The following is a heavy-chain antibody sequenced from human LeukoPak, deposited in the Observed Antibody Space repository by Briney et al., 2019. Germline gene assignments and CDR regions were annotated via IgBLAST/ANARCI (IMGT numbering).Heavy chain of an antibody. Sequence: LETLSLTCAVYGGSFSGYYWSWIRQPPGKGLEWIGEINHSGSTNYNPSLKSRVTISVDTSKNQFSLKLSSVTAADTAVYYCARDFFKGLYSGYEVPEDYFDYWGQGTLVTVSS. V-gene: IGHV4-34*01. J-gene: IGHJ4*02. CDR1: GGSFSGYY. CDR3: ARDFFKGLYSGYEVPEDYFDY. D-gene: IGHD5-12*01. CDR2: INHSGST.